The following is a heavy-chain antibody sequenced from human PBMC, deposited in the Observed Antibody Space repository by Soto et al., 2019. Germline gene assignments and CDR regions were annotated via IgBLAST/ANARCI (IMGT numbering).Heavy chain of an antibody. D-gene: IGHD2-2*01. CDR3: ARACSSNSCYDVFDY. V-gene: IGHV4-4*07. Sequence: SETLSLTCTVCGGSISSYYWSWIRQPAGKGLEWIGRIYTSGSTNYNPSLKSRVTMSVDTSKNQFSLKLSSVTAADTAVYYCARACSSNSCYDVFDYWGQGTLVTVSS. CDR2: IYTSGST. CDR1: GGSISSYY. J-gene: IGHJ4*02.